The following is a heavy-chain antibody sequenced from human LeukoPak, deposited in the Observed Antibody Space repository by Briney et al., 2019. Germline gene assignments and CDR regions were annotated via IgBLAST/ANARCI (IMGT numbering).Heavy chain of an antibody. CDR2: INHSGST. Sequence: MASETLSLTCAVYGGSFSGYYWSWIRQPPGKGLEWIGEINHSGSTNYNPSLKSRVTISVDTSKNQFSLKLSSVTAADTAVYYCARFHDIVVVPGFDYWGQGTLVTVSS. J-gene: IGHJ4*02. CDR3: ARFHDIVVVPGFDY. V-gene: IGHV4-34*01. CDR1: GGSFSGYY. D-gene: IGHD2-2*01.